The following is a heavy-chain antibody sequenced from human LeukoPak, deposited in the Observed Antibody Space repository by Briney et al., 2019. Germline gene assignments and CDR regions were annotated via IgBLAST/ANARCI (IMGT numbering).Heavy chain of an antibody. D-gene: IGHD3-3*01. CDR2: ISSSGSYI. CDR1: GFSFSIYT. CDR3: ARNGVFGVVTTIDY. J-gene: IGHJ4*02. Sequence: GGSLRLSCAASGFSFSIYTMNWVRRAPGKGLEWVSSISSSGSYIYYAGSVKGRFTISRDNAKNSLYLQMNSLRAEDTAVYYCARNGVFGVVTTIDYWGQGTLVTVSS. V-gene: IGHV3-21*01.